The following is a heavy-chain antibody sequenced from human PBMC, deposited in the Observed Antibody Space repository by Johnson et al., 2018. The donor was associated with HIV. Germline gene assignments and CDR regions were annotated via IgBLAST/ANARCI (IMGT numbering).Heavy chain of an antibody. CDR1: GFTVSSNY. CDR3: ATFDAFDI. J-gene: IGHJ3*02. CDR2: IFSGGTT. Sequence: VQLVESGGGVVQPGGSLRLSCAASGFTVSSNYMSWVRQAPGKGLEWVSVIFSGGTTYYADSVKGRFTISRDNSKNTLYLKMNSLRAEDTAVYYCATFDAFDIWGQGTMVTVSS. V-gene: IGHV3-66*01.